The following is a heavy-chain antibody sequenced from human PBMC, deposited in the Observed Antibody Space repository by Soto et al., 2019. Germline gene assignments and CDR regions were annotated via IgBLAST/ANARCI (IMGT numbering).Heavy chain of an antibody. Sequence: QVQLQQWGAGLLKPSETLSLTCAVYGGSLSHYYWSWIRQSPGKGLEWIGEINHSGSTNYNPSLKTRVTISVETYKNQFSLKLRYLTAADTAVYYCVREGYYDVWVYYDGMDVWGQGTTVTVSS. CDR1: GGSLSHYY. V-gene: IGHV4-34*01. J-gene: IGHJ6*02. CDR2: INHSGST. D-gene: IGHD3-3*01. CDR3: VREGYYDVWVYYDGMDV.